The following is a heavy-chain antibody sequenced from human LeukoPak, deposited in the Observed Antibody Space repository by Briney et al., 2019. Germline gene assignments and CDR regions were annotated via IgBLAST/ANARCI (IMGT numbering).Heavy chain of an antibody. V-gene: IGHV3-21*01. Sequence: PGGSLRLSCAASGFTFSNYAMNWVRQAPGKGLEWVSSISGSSTYIYYADSVKGRFTISRDNAKNSLYLQMNSLRAEDTAVYYCARGSMITFGGVIPPLDYWGQGTLVTVSS. D-gene: IGHD3-16*02. CDR2: ISGSSTYI. CDR1: GFTFSNYA. CDR3: ARGSMITFGGVIPPLDY. J-gene: IGHJ4*02.